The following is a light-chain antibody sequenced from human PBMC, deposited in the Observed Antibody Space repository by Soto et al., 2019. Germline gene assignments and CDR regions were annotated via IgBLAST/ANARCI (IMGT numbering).Light chain of an antibody. CDR3: FSYAGSNTVV. V-gene: IGLV2-23*01. Sequence: QSALTQPASVSGSPGQSITISCTGTSSDVGNYDLVSWYQQNPGKAPKLMIYEASKRPSGVSNRFSGSKSGNTASLTLSGLQAEDEADYYCFSYAGSNTVVFGGGTKLTVL. CDR1: SSDVGNYDL. CDR2: EAS. J-gene: IGLJ2*01.